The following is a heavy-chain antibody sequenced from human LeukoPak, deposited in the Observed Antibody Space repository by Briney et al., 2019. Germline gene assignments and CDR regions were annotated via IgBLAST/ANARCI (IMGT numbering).Heavy chain of an antibody. D-gene: IGHD2-2*01. CDR1: GGSISSTDYY. CDR2: IYYTGST. Sequence: SETLSLTCSVSGGSISSTDYYWGWIRQPPGKGLEWIGSIYYTGSTFYNPSLKSRVTISADTSKNQLSLKLSSVTAADTAVYYCARHPGSHCSTATCYTGGVFDYWGQGTLVTVSS. V-gene: IGHV4-39*01. CDR3: ARHPGSHCSTATCYTGGVFDY. J-gene: IGHJ4*02.